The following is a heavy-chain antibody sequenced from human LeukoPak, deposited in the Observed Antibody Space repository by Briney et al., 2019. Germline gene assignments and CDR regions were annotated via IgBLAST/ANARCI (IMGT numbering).Heavy chain of an antibody. CDR3: ARERDYDSSGSSGPYFDY. V-gene: IGHV3-21*01. D-gene: IGHD3-22*01. CDR1: GFTFSSYS. J-gene: IGHJ4*02. CDR2: ISSSSSYI. Sequence: GGSLRLSCAASGFTFSSYSMNWVRQAPGKGLEWVSSISSSSSYIYYADSVKGRFTISRDNAKNSLYLQMNSLRAEDTAVYYCARERDYDSSGSSGPYFDYWGQGTLVTVSS.